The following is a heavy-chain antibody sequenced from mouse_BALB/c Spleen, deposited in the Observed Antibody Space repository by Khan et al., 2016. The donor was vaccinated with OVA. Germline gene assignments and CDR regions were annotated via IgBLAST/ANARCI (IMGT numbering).Heavy chain of an antibody. D-gene: IGHD1-1*01. CDR2: IDPFNDDT. Sequence: VRLQQSGPELMKPGASVKISCKASGYSFTTYYIHWVKQSHGKSLEWIGYIDPFNDDTNYNQKFKGKATLTVDKSSSTAYMHLSSLTSEDSVVYYCARHGSSSWFAYWGQGTLVTVSA. CDR3: ARHGSSSWFAY. V-gene: IGHV1S135*01. J-gene: IGHJ3*01. CDR1: GYSFTTYY.